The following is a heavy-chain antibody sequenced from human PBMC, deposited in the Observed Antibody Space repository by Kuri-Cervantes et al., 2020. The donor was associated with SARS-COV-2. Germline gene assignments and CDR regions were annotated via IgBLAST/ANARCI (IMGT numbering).Heavy chain of an antibody. CDR3: ARERWPHMYDILTGYFRPFDY. D-gene: IGHD3-9*01. V-gene: IGHV3-7*03. CDR1: GFTFSSYW. Sequence: GESLKISCAASGFTFSSYWMSWVRQAPGKGLEWVANIKQDGSEKYYGDSVKGRFTISRDNTKNSLYLQMNSLRAEDTAAYYCARERWPHMYDILTGYFRPFDYWGQGTLVTVSS. J-gene: IGHJ4*02. CDR2: IKQDGSEK.